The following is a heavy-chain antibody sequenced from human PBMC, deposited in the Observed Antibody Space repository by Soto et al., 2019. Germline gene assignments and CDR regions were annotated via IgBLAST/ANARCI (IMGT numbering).Heavy chain of an antibody. D-gene: IGHD3-16*01. CDR2: IIPIFGTA. J-gene: IGHJ6*02. V-gene: IGHV1-69*12. Sequence: QVQLVQSGAEVKKPGSSVKVSCKASGGTFSSYAISWVRQAPGQGLEWMGGIIPIFGTADYAQKFQGRVTITADDFTSTAYMELSSLRSEDTGVYYCARPLGGNHYYYGMDVWGQGTTVTVSS. CDR1: GGTFSSYA. CDR3: ARPLGGNHYYYGMDV.